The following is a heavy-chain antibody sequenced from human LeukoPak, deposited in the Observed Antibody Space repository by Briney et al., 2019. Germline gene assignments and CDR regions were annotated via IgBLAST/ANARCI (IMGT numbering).Heavy chain of an antibody. CDR2: IYYSGST. CDR3: ARGSIYDSSAFDAFDI. J-gene: IGHJ3*02. D-gene: IGHD3-22*01. V-gene: IGHV4-59*01. Sequence: SETLFLTCSVSGGSISRYYWSWIRQPPGKGLEWIGYIYYSGSTSYNPSLKSRVTISLDTSKSQFSLKLTSVTAADTAVYYCARGSIYDSSAFDAFDIWGQGTMVTVSS. CDR1: GGSISRYY.